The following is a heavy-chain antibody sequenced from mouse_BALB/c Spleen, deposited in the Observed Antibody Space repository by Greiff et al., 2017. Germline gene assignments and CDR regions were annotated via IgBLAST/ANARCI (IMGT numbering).Heavy chain of an antibody. J-gene: IGHJ4*01. CDR1: GYTFTSYW. Sequence: QVHVKQPGAELVRPGASVKLTCKASGYTFTSYWINWVKQRPGQGLEWIGNIYPSDSYTNYNQKFKDKATLTVDKSSSTAYMQLSSPTSEDSAVYYCTRSRWEGAMDYWGQGTSVTVSS. D-gene: IGHD1-1*02. CDR3: TRSRWEGAMDY. V-gene: IGHV1-69*02. CDR2: IYPSDSYT.